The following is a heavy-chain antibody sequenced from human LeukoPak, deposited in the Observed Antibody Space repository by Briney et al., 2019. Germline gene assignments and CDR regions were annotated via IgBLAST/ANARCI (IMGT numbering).Heavy chain of an antibody. V-gene: IGHV3-30*03. Sequence: PGGSLRLSCAASGFTFSSYGLHWFRQAPGKGLEWVAFISYDENNKYYADSVKGRFTIARDNSKNTLYLQMNSLRAEDTAVYYCASQYYYDGSGYYPFDYWGQGTLVTVSS. J-gene: IGHJ4*02. CDR1: GFTFSSYG. CDR2: ISYDENNK. CDR3: ASQYYYDGSGYYPFDY. D-gene: IGHD3-22*01.